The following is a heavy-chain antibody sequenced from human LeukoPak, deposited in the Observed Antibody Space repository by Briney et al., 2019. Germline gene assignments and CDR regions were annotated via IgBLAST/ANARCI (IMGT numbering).Heavy chain of an antibody. CDR1: GGSISSYY. CDR2: IYTSGST. J-gene: IGHJ6*02. V-gene: IGHV4-4*07. D-gene: IGHD1-14*01. Sequence: SETLSLTCTVSGGSISSYYWSWIRQPAGKGLEWIGRIYTSGSTNYNPSLKSRVTMSEDTSKNQFSLKLSSVTAADTAVYYCARGTLQFGYYYYYGMDVWGQGTTVTVSS. CDR3: ARGTLQFGYYYYYGMDV.